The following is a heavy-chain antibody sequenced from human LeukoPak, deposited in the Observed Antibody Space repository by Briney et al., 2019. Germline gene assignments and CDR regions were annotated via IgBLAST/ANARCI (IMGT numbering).Heavy chain of an antibody. J-gene: IGHJ5*02. CDR2: IYHSGST. Sequence: SETLSLTCTVSGVSISSSSYYWVWLGQPPGKGLEWIGSIYHSGSTYYNPSLKSRVTISVDTSKNQFSLKLSSVTAADTAVYYCARELAVAGANWFDPWGQGTLVTVSS. CDR3: ARELAVAGANWFDP. V-gene: IGHV4-39*07. CDR1: GVSISSSSYY. D-gene: IGHD6-19*01.